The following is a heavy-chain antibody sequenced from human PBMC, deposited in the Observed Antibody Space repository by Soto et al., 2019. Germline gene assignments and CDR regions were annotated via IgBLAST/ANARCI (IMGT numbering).Heavy chain of an antibody. J-gene: IGHJ3*01. CDR2: IRYDGSNK. CDR1: VFNFRTYG. D-gene: IGHD2-15*01. Sequence: PVGSLRLSCKSSVFNFRTYGMHCVRHSQGKWLEWVAVIRYDGSNKFYAESVKGRFTISRDNFRNTLYLQMNSLRVEDTAVYHCAREWGTVVLGAFDLWGRGTMVTVSS. V-gene: IGHV3-33*01. CDR3: AREWGTVVLGAFDL.